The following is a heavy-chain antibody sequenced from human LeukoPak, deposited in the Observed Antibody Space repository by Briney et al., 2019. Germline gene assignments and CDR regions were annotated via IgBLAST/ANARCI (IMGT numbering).Heavy chain of an antibody. Sequence: ALVKVSCKVSGYTLTELSMHWVRQAPGKGLEWMGGFDPEDGETIYAQKFQGRVTMTEDTSTDTAYMELSSLRSEDTAVYYCATIQNIVVVVAATPGFFDIWGQGTMVTVSS. CDR3: ATIQNIVVVVAATPGFFDI. J-gene: IGHJ3*02. CDR2: FDPEDGET. V-gene: IGHV1-24*01. CDR1: GYTLTELS. D-gene: IGHD2-15*01.